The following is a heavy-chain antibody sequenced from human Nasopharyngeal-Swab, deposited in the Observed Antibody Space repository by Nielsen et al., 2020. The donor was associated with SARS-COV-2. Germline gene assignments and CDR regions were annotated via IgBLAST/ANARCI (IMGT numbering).Heavy chain of an antibody. CDR3: AREIYDGHHDP. J-gene: IGHJ5*02. V-gene: IGHV4-59*13. Sequence: PGKGLEWIGYIYYSGSTNYNPSLKSRVTISVDTSKNRFSLKLSSVTAADTAVYYCAREIYDGHHDPWGQGTLVTVSS. D-gene: IGHD3-3*01. CDR2: IYYSGST.